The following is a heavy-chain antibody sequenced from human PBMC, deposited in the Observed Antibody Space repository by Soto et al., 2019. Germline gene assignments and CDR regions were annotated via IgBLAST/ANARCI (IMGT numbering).Heavy chain of an antibody. D-gene: IGHD3-10*01. J-gene: IGHJ5*02. CDR1: GYTLTELS. CDR3: ATSITPDYESSNWFDP. CDR2: FDPEDGET. Sequence: GASVKVSCKVSGYTLTELSMHWVRQAPGKGLEWMGGFDPEDGETIYAQKFQGRVTMTEDTSTDTAYMELSSLRSEDTAVYYCATSITPDYESSNWFDPWGQGTLVTVSS. V-gene: IGHV1-24*01.